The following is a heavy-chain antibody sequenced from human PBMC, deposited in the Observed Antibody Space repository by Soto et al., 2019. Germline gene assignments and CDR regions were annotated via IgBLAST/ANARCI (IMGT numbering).Heavy chain of an antibody. J-gene: IGHJ4*02. D-gene: IGHD3-10*01. CDR2: IIPIFDAT. V-gene: IGHV1-69*01. CDR1: GGTFSRHS. Sequence: QVQMVQSGAEVKKPGSSARVSCKVSGGTFSRHSISWVRQAPGQGLEWMGGIIPIFDATQYAQKFQGRLTITADESTTTFHMDLSDLRPEDTAIYFCARDLTSVRGSWGQGTLVTVS. CDR3: ARDLTSVRGS.